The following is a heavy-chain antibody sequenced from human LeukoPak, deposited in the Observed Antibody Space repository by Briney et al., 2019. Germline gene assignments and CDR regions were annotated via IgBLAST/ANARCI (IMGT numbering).Heavy chain of an antibody. CDR3: TRDSLPCRTGSCYSGPDYYGMGV. CDR1: GFTFSDFS. D-gene: IGHD2-15*01. CDR2: IGSGSDYT. V-gene: IGHV3-21*01. J-gene: IGHJ6*02. Sequence: PGGSLRLSCAASGFTFSDFSMNWVCQAPGKGLEWVSSIGSGSDYTYYADSVKGRFTVSRDNAKNSLFLQMNSLRAADTAVYYCTRDSLPCRTGSCYSGPDYYGMGVWGQGTTVTV.